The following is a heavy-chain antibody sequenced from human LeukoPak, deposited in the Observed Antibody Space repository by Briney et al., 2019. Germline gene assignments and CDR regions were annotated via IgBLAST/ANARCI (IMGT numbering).Heavy chain of an antibody. D-gene: IGHD5-12*01. CDR2: ISAYNGNT. Sequence: ASVKVSCKASGYTFTSYGINWVRQAPGQGLEWMGWISAYNGNTNYAQKLQGRVTMSTDTSTSTAYMELRSLRSDDTAVYYCARDDALVATGSFDYWGQGTLVTVSS. CDR1: GYTFTSYG. V-gene: IGHV1-18*01. J-gene: IGHJ4*02. CDR3: ARDDALVATGSFDY.